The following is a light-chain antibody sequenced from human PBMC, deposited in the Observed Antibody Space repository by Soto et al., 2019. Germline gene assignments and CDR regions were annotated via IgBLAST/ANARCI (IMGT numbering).Light chain of an antibody. Sequence: EIVLTQSPGTLSLSPGERATLSCRASQSVYNSYLAWYQQKPGQTPRLLINAASNRATGVADMFSGSGSGTDFTLTISSLEPEDFAGYYCQQYGSPPPTFGRGTKVDI. J-gene: IGKJ2*01. V-gene: IGKV3-20*01. CDR1: QSVYNSY. CDR3: QQYGSPPPT. CDR2: AAS.